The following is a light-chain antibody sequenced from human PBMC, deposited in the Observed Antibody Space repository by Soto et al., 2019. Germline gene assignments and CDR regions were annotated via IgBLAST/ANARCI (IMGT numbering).Light chain of an antibody. J-gene: IGLJ2*01. V-gene: IGLV1-51*01. Sequence: QSVLTQPPSVSAAPGQKVTISCSGSSSNIGNNYVSWYQQLPGTAPKLLIYDNDKRPSGIPDRFSGSKSGTSATLGITGLQTGDAADYYCGTWDNSLSVVFGGGTKLTVL. CDR2: DND. CDR3: GTWDNSLSVV. CDR1: SSNIGNNY.